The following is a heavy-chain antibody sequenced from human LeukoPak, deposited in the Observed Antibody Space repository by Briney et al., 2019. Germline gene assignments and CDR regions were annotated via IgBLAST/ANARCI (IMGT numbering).Heavy chain of an antibody. CDR1: GFTLSTYA. Sequence: PGGSLRLSCAASGFTLSTYAMHWVRQAPGKGLEWVAYISGTGFTTYYADSVKGRFTISSDGSKNTLFLQMNSLRAEDTAIYYCAKDGYNWIAFDDWGQGTLVTVSS. V-gene: IGHV3-23*01. CDR3: AKDGYNWIAFDD. D-gene: IGHD1-20*01. J-gene: IGHJ4*02. CDR2: ISGTGFTT.